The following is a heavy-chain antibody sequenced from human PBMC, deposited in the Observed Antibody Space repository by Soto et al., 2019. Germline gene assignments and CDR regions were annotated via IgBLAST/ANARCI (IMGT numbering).Heavy chain of an antibody. CDR2: ISPYNGNT. V-gene: IGHV1-18*01. J-gene: IGHJ4*02. D-gene: IGHD4-17*01. Sequence: QVPLVQSGAEVKKPGASVKVSCKASGYTFTSYGISWVRQAPGQGLEWMGWISPYNGNTHYAQKFQGRVTMTTDTSRSTDYMELRSLRSGGTAVYYCAGESNGDPLVHGGQETMVNVSS. CDR1: GYTFTSYG. CDR3: AGESNGDPLVH.